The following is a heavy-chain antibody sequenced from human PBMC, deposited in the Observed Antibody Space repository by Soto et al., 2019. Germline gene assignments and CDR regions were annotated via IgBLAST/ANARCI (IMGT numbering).Heavy chain of an antibody. Sequence: GGSLRLFCAASGFTVSNIYMTWVRQAPGKGLEWVSFIYSSGSTYYADSVKGRFTISRDNAKNSLYLQMNSLRAEDTAVYYCARDQDDSSDAFDIWGQGTMVTVSS. V-gene: IGHV3-53*01. CDR2: IYSSGST. CDR1: GFTVSNIY. J-gene: IGHJ3*02. CDR3: ARDQDDSSDAFDI. D-gene: IGHD3-3*01.